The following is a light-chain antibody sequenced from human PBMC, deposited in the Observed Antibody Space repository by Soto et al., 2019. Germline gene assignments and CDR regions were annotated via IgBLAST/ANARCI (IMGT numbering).Light chain of an antibody. CDR1: SSDVGGYNY. Sequence: QSALTQPASVSGSPGKSITISCTGTSSDVGGYNYVSWYQQHPGKAPKLMIYDVSNRPSGVSNRFSGSKSGNTASLTISGLQAEDEADYYCSSYTSSSTLNVVFGGGIKVTVL. CDR2: DVS. V-gene: IGLV2-14*01. J-gene: IGLJ2*01. CDR3: SSYTSSSTLNVV.